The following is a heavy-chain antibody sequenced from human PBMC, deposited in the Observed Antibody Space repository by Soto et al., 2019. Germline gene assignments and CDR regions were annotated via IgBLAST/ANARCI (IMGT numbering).Heavy chain of an antibody. V-gene: IGHV4-59*01. D-gene: IGHD2-15*01. CDR2: IYYSGST. CDR1: GGSISSYY. J-gene: IGHJ3*02. Sequence: QVQLQESGPGLVKSSETLSLTCTVSGGSISSYYWSWIRQPPGKGLEWIGYIYYSGSTNYNPSLKSRVTISVDTSKNQFSLKLSSVTAADTAVYYCARAGWRTFDIWGQGTMVTVSS. CDR3: ARAGWRTFDI.